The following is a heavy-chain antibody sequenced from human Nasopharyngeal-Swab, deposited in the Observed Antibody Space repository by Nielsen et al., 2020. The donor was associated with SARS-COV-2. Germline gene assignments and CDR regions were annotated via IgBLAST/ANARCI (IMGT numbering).Heavy chain of an antibody. CDR2: ISAYNGNT. Sequence: ASEKVSCKASGYTFTSYGISWVRQAPGQGLEWMGWISAYNGNTNYAQKLQGGVTMTTDTSTSTAYMELRSLRSDDTAVYYCARASHRVGSYYDFWSGYYRDYYYYGMDVWGQGTTVTVSS. CDR1: GYTFTSYG. J-gene: IGHJ6*02. V-gene: IGHV1-18*01. D-gene: IGHD3-3*01. CDR3: ARASHRVGSYYDFWSGYYRDYYYYGMDV.